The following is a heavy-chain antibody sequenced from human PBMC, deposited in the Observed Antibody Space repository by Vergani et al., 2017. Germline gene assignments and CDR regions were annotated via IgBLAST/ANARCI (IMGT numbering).Heavy chain of an antibody. J-gene: IGHJ6*03. CDR2: INPSGGST. Sequence: QVQLVQSGAEVKKPGASVKVSCKASGYPFTSYYMHWVRQAPGQGLEWMGIINPSGGSTSYAQKFQGRVTMTRDTSTSTVYMELSSLRSEDTAVYYCARDRGEDTAMVTLGYYYYYMDVWGKGTTVTVSS. V-gene: IGHV1-46*03. D-gene: IGHD5-18*01. CDR3: ARDRGEDTAMVTLGYYYYYMDV. CDR1: GYPFTSYY.